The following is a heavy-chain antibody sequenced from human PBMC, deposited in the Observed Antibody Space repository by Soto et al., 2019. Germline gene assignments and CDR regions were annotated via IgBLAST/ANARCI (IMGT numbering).Heavy chain of an antibody. J-gene: IGHJ4*02. Sequence: KPSETLSLTCTVSGGSISSSIYYWGWIRQPPGKGLEWIGSIYYSGSTYYNPSLKSRVTISVDTSKNQFSLKLSSVTAADTAVYYCASSGWYIPFDYWGQGTLVTVSS. V-gene: IGHV4-39*01. D-gene: IGHD6-19*01. CDR2: IYYSGST. CDR3: ASSGWYIPFDY. CDR1: GGSISSSIYY.